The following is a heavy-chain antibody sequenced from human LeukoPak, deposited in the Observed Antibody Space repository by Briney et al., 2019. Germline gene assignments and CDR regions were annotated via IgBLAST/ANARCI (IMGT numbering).Heavy chain of an antibody. CDR2: IKQNGSEK. V-gene: IGHV3-7*01. Sequence: GGSLRLSCAASGFTFSSYWMSWVRQAPGKGLEWVANIKQNGSEKYYVDSVKGRFTISRDNAKNSLYLQMNSLRAEDTAVYYCARIPPQRSILTGYYFDYWGQGTLVTVSS. J-gene: IGHJ4*02. CDR3: ARIPPQRSILTGYYFDY. CDR1: GFTFSSYW. D-gene: IGHD3-9*01.